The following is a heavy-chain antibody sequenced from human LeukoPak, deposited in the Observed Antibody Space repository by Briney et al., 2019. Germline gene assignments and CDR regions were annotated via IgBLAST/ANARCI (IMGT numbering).Heavy chain of an antibody. CDR1: GFTFSSYA. D-gene: IGHD6-6*01. V-gene: IGHV3-23*01. Sequence: GGSLRLSCAASGFTFSSYAMSWVRQAPGKGLEWVSAISGSGGSTYYADSVRGRFTISRDNSKNTLFLQMNSLRAEDTAVYYCAKEEYSSSSPRYFHHWGQGTLVTVSS. J-gene: IGHJ1*01. CDR3: AKEEYSSSSPRYFHH. CDR2: ISGSGGST.